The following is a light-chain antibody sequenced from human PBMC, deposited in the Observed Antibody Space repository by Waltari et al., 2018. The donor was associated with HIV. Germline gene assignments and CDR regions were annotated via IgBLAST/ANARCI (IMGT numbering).Light chain of an antibody. CDR2: SND. CDR1: SSNIASNT. Sequence: QPVLPQSPSASGTPGHRVTIPCSGSSSNIASNTVSWYQQVPGTAPKVFIYSNDDRPSGVPDRFSGSKSGTSASLAISGLQSEDEADYYCATWDDSLNGWVFGGGTKVTVL. V-gene: IGLV1-44*01. J-gene: IGLJ3*02. CDR3: ATWDDSLNGWV.